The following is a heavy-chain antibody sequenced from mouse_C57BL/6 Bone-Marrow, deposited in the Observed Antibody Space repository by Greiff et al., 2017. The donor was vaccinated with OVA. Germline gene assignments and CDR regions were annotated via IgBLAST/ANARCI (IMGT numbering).Heavy chain of an antibody. J-gene: IGHJ4*01. CDR1: GYSFTGYW. CDR2: ILPGCGST. V-gene: IGHV1-9*01. Sequence: QVQLQQSGAELMKPGASVKLSCKATGYSFTGYWIEWVKQRPGHGLEWIGEILPGCGSTSYNEKFKGKAPLPVDPSSNTASLQRSSLTTEESDIYYCASHYYGSRFYDAMDYWGQGTSVTVSS. D-gene: IGHD1-1*01. CDR3: ASHYYGSRFYDAMDY.